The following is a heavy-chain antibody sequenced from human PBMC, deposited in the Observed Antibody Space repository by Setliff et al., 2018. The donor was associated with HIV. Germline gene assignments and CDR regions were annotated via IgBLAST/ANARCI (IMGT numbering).Heavy chain of an antibody. J-gene: IGHJ6*03. CDR1: GYTFTAYY. CDR2: VNPNSGGT. CDR3: AKGGDDYYYYFMDV. D-gene: IGHD4-17*01. V-gene: IGHV1-2*06. Sequence: ASVKVSCKASGYTFTAYYMNWVRQAPGQGLEWMGRVNPNSGGTNYAQKFQDRVTMTRDTSISTAYMELISLKFDDTAVYYCAKGGDDYYYYFMDVWGKGTTVTSP.